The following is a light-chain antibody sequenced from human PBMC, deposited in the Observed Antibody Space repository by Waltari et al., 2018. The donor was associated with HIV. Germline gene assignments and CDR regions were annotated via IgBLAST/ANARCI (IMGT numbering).Light chain of an antibody. CDR2: DVS. CDR3: SSYTSSSTLVV. CDR1: SRDVGGYNY. Sequence: QSALTQPASVSGSPGPSITISCTGTSRDVGGYNYFSWYQQHPGKAPKLMIYDVSNRPSGVSNRFSGSKSGNTASLTISGLQAEDEADYYCSSYTSSSTLVVFGGGTKLTVL. V-gene: IGLV2-14*01. J-gene: IGLJ2*01.